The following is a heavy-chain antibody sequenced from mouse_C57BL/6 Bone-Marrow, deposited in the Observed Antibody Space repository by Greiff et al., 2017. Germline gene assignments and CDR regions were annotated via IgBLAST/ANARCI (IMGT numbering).Heavy chain of an antibody. CDR1: GYTFTDYE. Sequence: QVQLQQSGAELVRPGASVTLSCKASGYTFTDYEMHWVKQTPVHGLEWIGAIDPETGGTAYNQKFKGKAILTADKSSSTAYMELRSLTSDDSAVYYCTRDYGSSCFDYWGQGTTLTVSS. CDR3: TRDYGSSCFDY. CDR2: IDPETGGT. D-gene: IGHD1-1*01. J-gene: IGHJ2*01. V-gene: IGHV1-15*01.